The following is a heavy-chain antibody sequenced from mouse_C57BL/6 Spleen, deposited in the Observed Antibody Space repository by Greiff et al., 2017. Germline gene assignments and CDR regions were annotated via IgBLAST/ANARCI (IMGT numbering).Heavy chain of an antibody. D-gene: IGHD1-1*01. Sequence: EVQLQQSGAELVGPGASVKLSCTASGFNIKDDYMHWVKQRPEQGLEWIGWIDPENGDTESASKFQGKATITADTSSNTAYLQLSSLTSEDTAVYYCTTGGSSFWYCDVWGTGTTVTVSS. CDR1: GFNIKDDY. CDR2: IDPENGDT. CDR3: TTGGSSFWYCDV. J-gene: IGHJ1*03. V-gene: IGHV14-4*01.